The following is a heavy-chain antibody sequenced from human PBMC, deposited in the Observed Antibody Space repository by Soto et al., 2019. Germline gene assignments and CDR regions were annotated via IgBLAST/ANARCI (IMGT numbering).Heavy chain of an antibody. V-gene: IGHV4-31*03. CDR1: GGSISSGGYY. J-gene: IGHJ4*02. Sequence: QVQLQESGPGLVKPSQTLSLTCTVSGGSISSGGYYWSWIRQHPGKGLEWIGYIYYSGSTYYDPSLTSRVTISVDTSKNQFSLKLSSVTAADTAVYYCARDNLGAASGWFYFDYWGQGTLVTVSS. CDR3: ARDNLGAASGWFYFDY. CDR2: IYYSGST. D-gene: IGHD6-19*01.